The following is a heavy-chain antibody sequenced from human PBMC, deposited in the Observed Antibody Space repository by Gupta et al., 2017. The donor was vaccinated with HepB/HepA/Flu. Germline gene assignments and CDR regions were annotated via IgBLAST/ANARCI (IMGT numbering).Heavy chain of an antibody. J-gene: IGHJ4*02. Sequence: EVQLLESGGGLVQPGVSLRLSCAGSGFTSRGDGMSWVRQGPGKGLEWVSIISTDSSDKYYVDSVKGRFTISRDKSSNTLYLQMNSLTAEDTAVYFCTKGESGSGYYAPFDSWGQGTLVTVSS. V-gene: IGHV3-23*01. D-gene: IGHD3-22*01. CDR2: ISTDSSDK. CDR3: TKGESGSGYYAPFDS. CDR1: GFTSRGDG.